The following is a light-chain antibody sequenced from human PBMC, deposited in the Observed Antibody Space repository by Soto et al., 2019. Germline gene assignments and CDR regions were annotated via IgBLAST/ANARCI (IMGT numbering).Light chain of an antibody. CDR1: QSVSTN. CDR2: GAS. Sequence: EIVMTQSPDTLSVSPGERATLSCRASQSVSTNLAWYQQKPGQSPRLLIYGASTRATGIPARFSGSGSETEFTLTISSLQSEDFVVYYCQQYTNWPPYTFGQGTNLEIK. J-gene: IGKJ2*01. V-gene: IGKV3-15*01. CDR3: QQYTNWPPYT.